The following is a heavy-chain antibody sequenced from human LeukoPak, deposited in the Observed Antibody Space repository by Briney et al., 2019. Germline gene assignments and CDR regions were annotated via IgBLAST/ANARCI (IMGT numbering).Heavy chain of an antibody. Sequence: GGSLRLTCAASGLIVSSNYMSWVRQAPGKGLEWVSVIYSGGSTYYADSVKGRFTISRDNSKNTLYLQMNSLSAEDTAVYYCARYTHSSGFDYWGQGTLVTVSS. CDR1: GLIVSSNY. CDR2: IYSGGST. CDR3: ARYTHSSGFDY. J-gene: IGHJ4*02. D-gene: IGHD6-19*01. V-gene: IGHV3-53*01.